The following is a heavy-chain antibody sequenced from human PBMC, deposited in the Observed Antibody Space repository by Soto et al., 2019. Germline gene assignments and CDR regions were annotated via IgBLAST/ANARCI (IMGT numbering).Heavy chain of an antibody. J-gene: IGHJ6*02. Sequence: GGSLILSCAASGFTFSSYAMSWVRQAPGKGLEWVSAISGSGGSTYYADSVKGRFTISRDNSKNTLYLQMNSLKAEDTAVYYCASPGSYSSSSPYYYGMDVWGQGTTVTVSS. CDR3: ASPGSYSSSSPYYYGMDV. CDR2: ISGSGGST. CDR1: GFTFSSYA. V-gene: IGHV3-23*01. D-gene: IGHD6-6*01.